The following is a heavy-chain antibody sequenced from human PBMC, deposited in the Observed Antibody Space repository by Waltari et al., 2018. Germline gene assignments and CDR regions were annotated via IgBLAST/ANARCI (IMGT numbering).Heavy chain of an antibody. V-gene: IGHV4-38-2*01. CDR1: GYSISSGYY. D-gene: IGHD2-2*02. CDR2: IYHSGST. CDR3: ATALYPDGYFDL. J-gene: IGHJ2*01. Sequence: QVQLQESGPGLVKPSETLSLTCAVSGYSISSGYYWGWIRQPPGKGLEWIGSIYHSGSTYDNPSLKSRVTMSVDTSKNQFSLKLSSVTAADTAVYYCATALYPDGYFDLWGRGTLVTVSS.